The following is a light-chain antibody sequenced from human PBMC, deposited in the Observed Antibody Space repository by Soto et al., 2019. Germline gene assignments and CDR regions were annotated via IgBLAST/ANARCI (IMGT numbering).Light chain of an antibody. CDR1: SYNIGAGYD. J-gene: IGLJ1*01. CDR2: GNS. CDR3: QSYDSSLSTV. V-gene: IGLV1-40*01. Sequence: QSVLTQPPSVSGAPGQRVTISCTGSSYNIGAGYDVHWYQQLPGTAPKLLIYGNSNRPSGVPDRFSGSKSGTSASLAITGLQAEDEADYYCQSYDSSLSTVFGTGTKLTVL.